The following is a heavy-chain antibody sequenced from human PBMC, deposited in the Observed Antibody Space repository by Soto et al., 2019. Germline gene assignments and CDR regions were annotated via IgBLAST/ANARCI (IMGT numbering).Heavy chain of an antibody. CDR2: ISAYNGNT. CDR3: ARDHSGNPVH. D-gene: IGHD1-26*01. Sequence: QVQLVQSGAEVKKPGASVKVSCKASGYTFPSYGISWVRQAPGQGLEWMGRISAYNGNTNYAQKLQGRVTMTTDTCTTTAYMELRSLRSENTDVSHCARDHSGNPVHWRQGTLVTVSS. V-gene: IGHV1-18*01. J-gene: IGHJ4*02. CDR1: GYTFPSYG.